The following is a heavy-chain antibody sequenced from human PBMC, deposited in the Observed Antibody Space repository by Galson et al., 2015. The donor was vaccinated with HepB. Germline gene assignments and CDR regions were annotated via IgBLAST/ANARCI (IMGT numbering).Heavy chain of an antibody. D-gene: IGHD2-2*01. CDR2: INPNSGGT. J-gene: IGHJ4*02. V-gene: IGHV1-2*06. CDR3: ARAPRHCSSTSCPYYFDY. Sequence: SVKVSCKASGYTFTGYYMHWVRQAPGQGLEWMGRINPNSGGTNYAQKFQGRVTMTRDTSISTAYMELSRLRSDDTAVYYCARAPRHCSSTSCPYYFDYWGQGTLVTVSS. CDR1: GYTFTGYY.